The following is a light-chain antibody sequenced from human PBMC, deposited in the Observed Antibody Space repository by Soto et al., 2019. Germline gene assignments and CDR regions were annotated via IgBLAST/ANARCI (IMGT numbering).Light chain of an antibody. CDR3: QQYGSSGT. CDR2: GAS. V-gene: IGKV3-20*01. J-gene: IGKJ1*01. CDR1: QSVSNNY. Sequence: EIVLTQSPGTLSLSPGEIATLSCSASQSVSNNYLAWYQQKPGQAPRLLIYGASNRATGIPDRFSGIGSGTDFTLTISRLEPEDFAVYYCQQYGSSGTFGQGTKVDIK.